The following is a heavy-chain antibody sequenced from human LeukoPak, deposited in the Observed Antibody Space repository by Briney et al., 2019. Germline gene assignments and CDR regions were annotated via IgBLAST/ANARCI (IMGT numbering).Heavy chain of an antibody. V-gene: IGHV3-73*01. D-gene: IGHD5/OR15-5a*01. CDR2: IRSKANSYAT. CDR3: TSPLPEEDY. CDR1: GFTFSGSA. Sequence: PGGSLRLSCAASGFTFSGSAMHWVRQASGKGLEWVGRIRSKANSYATAYAASVKGRFTISRDDSKNTAYLQMNSLKTEDTAVYYCTSPLPEEDYWGQGTLVTVSS. J-gene: IGHJ4*02.